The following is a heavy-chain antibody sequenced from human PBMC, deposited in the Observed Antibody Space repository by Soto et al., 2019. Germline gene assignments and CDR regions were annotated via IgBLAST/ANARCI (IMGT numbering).Heavy chain of an antibody. D-gene: IGHD6-13*01. J-gene: IGHJ6*02. CDR3: ARDSIIAAAGTYGMDV. V-gene: IGHV1-18*04. CDR1: GYTFTSYG. Sequence: WASVKVSCKASGYTFTSYGISWVRQAPGQGLEWMGWISAYNGNTNYAQKLQGRVTMTADTSTSTAYMELRSLRFDDTAVYYCARDSIIAAAGTYGMDVWGQGTTVTVS. CDR2: ISAYNGNT.